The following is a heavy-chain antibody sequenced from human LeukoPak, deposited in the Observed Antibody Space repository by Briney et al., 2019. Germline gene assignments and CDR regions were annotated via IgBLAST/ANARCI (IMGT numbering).Heavy chain of an antibody. CDR3: ARGGYGDYAFDY. J-gene: IGHJ4*02. CDR1: GYTFTSYA. D-gene: IGHD4-17*01. CDR2: INAGNGNT. V-gene: IGHV1-3*01. Sequence: ASVKVSCKASGYTFTSYAMHWVRQAPGQRLEWMGWINAGNGNTIYSQKFQGRVTITRDTSASTAYMELSSLRSEDTAVYYCARGGYGDYAFDYWGQGTLVTVSS.